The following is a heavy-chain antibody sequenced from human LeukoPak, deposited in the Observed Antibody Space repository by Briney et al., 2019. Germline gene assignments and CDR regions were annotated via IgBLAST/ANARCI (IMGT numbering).Heavy chain of an antibody. V-gene: IGHV3-23*01. J-gene: IGHJ4*01. D-gene: IGHD4-23*01. CDR3: AKQGSTVLTVNFDY. CDR2: ISGSGGST. Sequence: GGSLRLSCAASGFTFSSYAMSWVRQAPGKGLEWVSVISGSGGSTYYADSVKGRFTISRDNSKNTLYLQMSSLRAEDTALYYCAKQGSTVLTVNFDYWGQGNLVTVPS. CDR1: GFTFSSYA.